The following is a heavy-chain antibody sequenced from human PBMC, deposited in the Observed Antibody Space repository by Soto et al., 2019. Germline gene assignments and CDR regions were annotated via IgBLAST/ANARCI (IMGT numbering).Heavy chain of an antibody. J-gene: IGHJ6*02. Sequence: PGGSLRLSCAASGFTFSSYGMHWVRQAPGKGLEWVAVISYDGSNKYYADSVKGRFTISRDNSKNTLYLQMNSLRAEDTAVYYCAKDRADTAMVIGLGYYYGMDVWGQGTTVTVSS. CDR3: AKDRADTAMVIGLGYYYGMDV. D-gene: IGHD5-18*01. V-gene: IGHV3-30*18. CDR1: GFTFSSYG. CDR2: ISYDGSNK.